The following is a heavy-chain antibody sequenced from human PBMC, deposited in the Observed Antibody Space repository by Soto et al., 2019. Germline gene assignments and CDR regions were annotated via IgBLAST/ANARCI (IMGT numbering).Heavy chain of an antibody. D-gene: IGHD2-21*02. CDR3: ARDRALCGGDCYSGMDV. CDR2: IIPIFGTA. V-gene: IGHV1-69*13. Sequence: SVKVSCKASGGTFSSYAISWVRQAPGQGLEWMGGIIPIFGTANYAQKFQGRVTITADESTSTAYMELSSLRSEDAAVYYCARDRALCGGDCYSGMDVWGQGTTVTVSS. CDR1: GGTFSSYA. J-gene: IGHJ6*02.